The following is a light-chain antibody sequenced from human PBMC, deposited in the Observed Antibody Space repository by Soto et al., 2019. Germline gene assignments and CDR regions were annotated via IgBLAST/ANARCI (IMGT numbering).Light chain of an antibody. CDR1: QSASTW. CDR2: DAS. J-gene: IGKJ2*01. Sequence: DIQMTQSPSTPSASVGDRVTITCWASQSASTWLAWYQQKAGKAPRLLIYDASILQGGVPLRFSGSGSGTEFTLTISSLQSEDFATYYCQQYNMYPYTFGQGTKLE. V-gene: IGKV1-5*01. CDR3: QQYNMYPYT.